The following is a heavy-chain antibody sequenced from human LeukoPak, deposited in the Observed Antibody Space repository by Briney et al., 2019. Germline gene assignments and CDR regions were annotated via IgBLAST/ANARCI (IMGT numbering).Heavy chain of an antibody. J-gene: IGHJ2*01. V-gene: IGHV4-34*01. Sequence: SETLSLTCAVYGGSFSGYSWTWIRQPPGKGLEWIGEFNHSGSTYYNPSLKSRVTISVDTSKNQFSLKLSSVTAADTAVYYCARDNGDGYYFYWYFDLWGRGTLVTVSS. CDR1: GGSFSGYS. D-gene: IGHD3-22*01. CDR2: FNHSGST. CDR3: ARDNGDGYYFYWYFDL.